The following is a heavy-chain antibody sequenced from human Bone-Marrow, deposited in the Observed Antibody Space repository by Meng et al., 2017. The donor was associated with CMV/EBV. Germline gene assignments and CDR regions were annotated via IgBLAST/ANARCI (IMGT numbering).Heavy chain of an antibody. CDR3: ARGGGSSGWSTFSWDWFDP. V-gene: IGHV4-61*08. D-gene: IGHD6-19*01. CDR2: IYYRGST. Sequence: SGPTLVKPTQTFTLTCTFSGFSLSTSGVGVGWIRQPPGKGLEWIGYIYYRGSTNYNPSLKSRVTISVDTYKNQFSLKLSSVTAADTAAYYCARGGGSSGWSTFSWDWFDPGGQGTLVTVSS. J-gene: IGHJ5*02. CDR1: GFSLSTSGVG.